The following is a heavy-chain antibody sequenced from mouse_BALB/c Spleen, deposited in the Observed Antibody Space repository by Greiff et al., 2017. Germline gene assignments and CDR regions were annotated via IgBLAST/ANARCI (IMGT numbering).Heavy chain of an antibody. CDR2: ISSGSSTI. V-gene: IGHV5-17*02. D-gene: IGHD2-1*01. CDR3: AREEGGNYVVDY. Sequence: EVKLMESGGGLVQPGGSRKLSCAASGFTFSSFGMHWVRQAPEKGLEWVAYISSGSSTIYYADTVKGRFTISRDNPKNTLFLQMTSLRSEDTAMYYCAREEGGNYVVDYWGQGTTLTVSS. J-gene: IGHJ2*01. CDR1: GFTFSSFG.